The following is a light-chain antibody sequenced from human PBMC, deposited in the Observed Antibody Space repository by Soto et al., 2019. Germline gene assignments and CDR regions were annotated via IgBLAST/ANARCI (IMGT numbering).Light chain of an antibody. CDR3: HQYWSSPLRR. CDR1: QSVSSN. J-gene: IGKJ1*01. CDR2: GAS. V-gene: IGKV3-20*01. Sequence: SAAALSVTEREGATLSCKASQSVSSNVAWYQQKPCQAPRLLMYGASTRATGIPDRFSGSASGTDFTLTISILEPEDFAVYYSHQYWSSPLRRFGQGTMVDI.